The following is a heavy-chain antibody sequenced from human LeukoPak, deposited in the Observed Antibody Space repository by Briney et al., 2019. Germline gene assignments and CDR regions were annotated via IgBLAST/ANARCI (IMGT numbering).Heavy chain of an antibody. CDR2: IYTSGST. CDR1: GGSISSGSYY. D-gene: IGHD3-22*01. J-gene: IGHJ6*03. V-gene: IGHV4-61*02. CDR3: ARATYCYDSSGYYYPNYYYYYMDV. Sequence: PSETLSLTCTVSGGSISSGSYYWSWIRQPAGKGLEWIGRIYTSGSTNYNPSLKSLVTISVDTSKNQFSLKLSSVTAADTAVYYCARATYCYDSSGYYYPNYYYYYMDVWGKGTTVTVSS.